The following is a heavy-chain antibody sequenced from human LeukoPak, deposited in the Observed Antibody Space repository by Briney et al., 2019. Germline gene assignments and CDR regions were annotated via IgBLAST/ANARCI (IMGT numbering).Heavy chain of an antibody. CDR1: GFTFNSYA. Sequence: PGRSLRLSCAASGFTFNSYAMHWVRQAAGKGLEWVAIISYAGSNKFYADSVKGRFAISRDNSKNTLYLQMNSLRAEDTAVYYCAKMVREFYTISYYFDYWGQGTLVTVSS. CDR2: ISYAGSNK. D-gene: IGHD2-8*01. J-gene: IGHJ4*02. CDR3: AKMVREFYTISYYFDY. V-gene: IGHV3-30-3*02.